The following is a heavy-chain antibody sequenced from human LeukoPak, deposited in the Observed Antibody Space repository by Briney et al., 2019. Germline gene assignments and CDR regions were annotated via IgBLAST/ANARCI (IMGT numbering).Heavy chain of an antibody. Sequence: SVKVSCKASGYTFTSYYMHWVRQAPGQGLEWMGGIIPIFGTANYAQKFQGRVTITADESTSTAYMELSSLRSEDTAVYYCARGPIVVEYFDIWGQGTMVTVSS. V-gene: IGHV1-69*13. J-gene: IGHJ3*02. CDR2: IIPIFGTA. CDR1: GYTFTSYY. CDR3: ARGPIVVEYFDI. D-gene: IGHD3-22*01.